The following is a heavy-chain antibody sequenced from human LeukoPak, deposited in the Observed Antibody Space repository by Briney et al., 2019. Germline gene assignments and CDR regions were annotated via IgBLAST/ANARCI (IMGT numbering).Heavy chain of an antibody. D-gene: IGHD6-13*01. J-gene: IGHJ1*01. Sequence: GGSLRRSCAASGFTFSSYGMHWVRQAPGKGLEWVAVISYDGSNKYYADSVKGRFTISRDNSKNTLYLQMNSLRAEDTAVYYCAKSADSSSYLPGYFQHWGQGTLVTVSS. CDR3: AKSADSSSYLPGYFQH. V-gene: IGHV3-30*18. CDR1: GFTFSSYG. CDR2: ISYDGSNK.